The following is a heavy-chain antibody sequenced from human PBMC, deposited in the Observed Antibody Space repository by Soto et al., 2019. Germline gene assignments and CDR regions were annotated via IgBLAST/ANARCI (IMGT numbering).Heavy chain of an antibody. Sequence: PSETLSLTCAVYCGSFSGYYWSWIRQPPGKGLEWIGEINHSGSTNYNPSLKSRVTISVDTSKNQFSLKLSSVTAADTAVYYCARGSITIFGVVPHAMDVWGQGTTVTVSS. J-gene: IGHJ6*02. D-gene: IGHD3-3*01. CDR3: ARGSITIFGVVPHAMDV. CDR2: INHSGST. V-gene: IGHV4-34*01. CDR1: CGSFSGYY.